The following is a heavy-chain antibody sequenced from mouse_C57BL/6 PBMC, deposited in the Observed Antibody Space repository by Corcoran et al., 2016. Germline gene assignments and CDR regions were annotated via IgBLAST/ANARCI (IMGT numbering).Heavy chain of an antibody. D-gene: IGHD3-2*02. CDR1: GYTFADYY. CDR2: IYPGSGNT. CDR3: ARGDSSGFLFAY. V-gene: IGHV1-76*01. J-gene: IGHJ3*01. Sequence: QVQLKQSGAELVRPGASVKLSCKASGYTFADYYINWVKQRPGQGLEWIARIYPGSGNTYYNEKFKGKATLTAEKSSSTAYMQLSSLTSEDSAVYFCARGDSSGFLFAYWGQGTLVTVSA.